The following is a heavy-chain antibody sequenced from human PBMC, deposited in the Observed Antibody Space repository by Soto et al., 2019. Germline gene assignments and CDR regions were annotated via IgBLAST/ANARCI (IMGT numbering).Heavy chain of an antibody. D-gene: IGHD2-15*01. CDR3: EREEGDIVSGMDV. CDR2: IIPILGIA. Sequence: QVQLVQSGAEVKKPGSSVKVSCKASGGTFSSYTISWVRQAPGQGLEWMGRIIPILGIANYAQKFQGRVTITADKSTSTAYMELSRMRSEDTAVYYCEREEGDIVSGMDVWGQGTTVTVSS. J-gene: IGHJ6*02. V-gene: IGHV1-69*08. CDR1: GGTFSSYT.